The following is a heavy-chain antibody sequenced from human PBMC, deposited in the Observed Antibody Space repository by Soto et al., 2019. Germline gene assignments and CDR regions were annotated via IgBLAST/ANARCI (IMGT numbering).Heavy chain of an antibody. CDR3: ARGGPERYCSSTSCYGEYYYMDV. J-gene: IGHJ6*03. CDR2: IYSGGST. D-gene: IGHD2-2*01. V-gene: IGHV3-53*04. Sequence: EVQLVESGGGLVQPGGSLRLSCAASGFTVSSNYMSWVRQAPGKGLEWVSVIYSGGSTYYADSVKGRFTISRHNSKNTLYLQMNSLRAEDTAVYYCARGGPERYCSSTSCYGEYYYMDVWGKGTTVTVSS. CDR1: GFTVSSNY.